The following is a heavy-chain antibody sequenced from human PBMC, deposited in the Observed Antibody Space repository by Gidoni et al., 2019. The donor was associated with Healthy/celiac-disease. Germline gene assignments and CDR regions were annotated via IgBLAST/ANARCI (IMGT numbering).Heavy chain of an antibody. CDR3: ARGVGATRGYGMDV. CDR1: GGSISSYY. J-gene: IGHJ6*02. V-gene: IGHV4-59*01. CDR2: IYYSGSP. Sequence: QVQLQESGPGLVKPSETLSLTCTVSGGSISSYYWSWTRQPPGKGLEGIGYIYYSGSPNYNPPLKSRVTISVDTSKNQFPLKLSSGTAADTALYYCARGVGATRGYGMDVWGQGTTVTVSS. D-gene: IGHD1-26*01.